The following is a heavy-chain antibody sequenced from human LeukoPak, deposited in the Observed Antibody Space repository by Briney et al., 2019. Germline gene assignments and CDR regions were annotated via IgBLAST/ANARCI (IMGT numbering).Heavy chain of an antibody. CDR1: GYTFTGYY. J-gene: IGHJ6*03. Sequence: ASVKVSCKASGYTFTGYYMHWVRQAPGQGLEWMGWINPNSGGTNYAQKFQGRVTMTRDTSISTAYMELSRLRSEDTAVYYCARGTFKDIVVVPAAIRGYYYYYMDVWGKGTTVTVSS. CDR2: INPNSGGT. CDR3: ARGTFKDIVVVPAAIRGYYYYYMDV. D-gene: IGHD2-2*02. V-gene: IGHV1-2*02.